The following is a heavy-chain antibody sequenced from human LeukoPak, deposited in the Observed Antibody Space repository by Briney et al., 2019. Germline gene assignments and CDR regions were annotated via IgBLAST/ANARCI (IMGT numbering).Heavy chain of an antibody. Sequence: SETLSLTRTVSGGSISSGGYYWSWIRQHPGKGLEWIGYIYYSGSTYYNPSLKSRVTISVDTSKNQFSLKLSSVTAADTAVYYCARWLQLRDYFDYWGQGTLVTVSS. CDR1: GGSISSGGYY. J-gene: IGHJ4*02. D-gene: IGHD5-24*01. V-gene: IGHV4-31*03. CDR3: ARWLQLRDYFDY. CDR2: IYYSGST.